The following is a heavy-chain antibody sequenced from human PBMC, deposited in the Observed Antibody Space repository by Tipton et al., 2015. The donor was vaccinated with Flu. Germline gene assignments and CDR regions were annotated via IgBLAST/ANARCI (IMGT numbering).Heavy chain of an antibody. J-gene: IGHJ4*01. V-gene: IGHV4-38-2*01. CDR3: ARLTTRSNCPDY. D-gene: IGHD4-17*01. CDR1: GDSISSGYY. CDR2: IYHSGRT. Sequence: TLSLTCSVSGDSISSGYYWGWIRQPPGKGLEWIGSIYHSGRTYYNPSLKSRVTISVDTSKNQFPLKLTSVTAADTAVYYCARLTTRSNCPDYWGQGTLVTVSS.